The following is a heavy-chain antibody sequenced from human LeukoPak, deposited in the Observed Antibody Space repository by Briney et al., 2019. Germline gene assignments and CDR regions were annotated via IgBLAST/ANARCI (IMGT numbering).Heavy chain of an antibody. CDR2: MNPNSGNT. CDR1: GYTFSNYY. Sequence: ASVKVSCKASGYTFSNYYMHWVRQAPGQGLEWMGWMNPNSGNTGYAQKFQGRVTMTRNTSISTAYMELSSLRSEDTAVYYCARGLDIVVVVAARNYYYGMDVWGQGTTVTVSS. V-gene: IGHV1-8*02. CDR3: ARGLDIVVVVAARNYYYGMDV. D-gene: IGHD2-15*01. J-gene: IGHJ6*02.